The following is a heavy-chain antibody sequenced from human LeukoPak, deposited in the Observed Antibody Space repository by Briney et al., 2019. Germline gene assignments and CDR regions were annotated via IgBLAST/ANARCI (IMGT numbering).Heavy chain of an antibody. V-gene: IGHV1-69*13. Sequence: GASVKVSCKASGGTFSSYAISWVRQAPGQGLEWMGGVIPIFGTANYAQKFQGRVTITADESTNTAYMELSSLRSEDTAVDYCARGRADDFWSGYFFSYFDYWGQGTLVTVSS. CDR3: ARGRADDFWSGYFFSYFDY. J-gene: IGHJ4*02. D-gene: IGHD3-3*01. CDR1: GGTFSSYA. CDR2: VIPIFGTA.